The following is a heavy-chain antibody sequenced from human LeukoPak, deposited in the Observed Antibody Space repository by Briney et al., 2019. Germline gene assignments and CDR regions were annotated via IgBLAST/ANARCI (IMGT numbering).Heavy chain of an antibody. D-gene: IGHD6-19*01. CDR3: ARQPSSAWFFDY. CDR1: GYTFTSYG. CDR2: ISAYNGNT. V-gene: IGHV1-18*01. J-gene: IGHJ4*02. Sequence: ASVKVSCKASGYTFTSYGISWVRQAPGQGLEWMGWISAYNGNTNYAQKLQGRVTVTKDTSTNTAYMELRGLRSDDTAVYYCARQPSSAWFFDYWGQGTLVTVSS.